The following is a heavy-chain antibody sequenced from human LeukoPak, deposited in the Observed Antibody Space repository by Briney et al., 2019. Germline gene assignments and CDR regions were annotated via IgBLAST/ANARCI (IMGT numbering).Heavy chain of an antibody. CDR2: ISSSSSYI. CDR3: ASSQDRSGYHDH. V-gene: IGHV3-21*01. Sequence: GGSLRLSCAASGFTFSSYSMNWVRQAPGKGLEWVSSISSSSSYIYYADSVKGRFTISRDNAKNSLYLQMNSLRAEDTAVYYCASSQDRSGYHDHWGQGTLVTVSS. CDR1: GFTFSSYS. J-gene: IGHJ4*02. D-gene: IGHD3-22*01.